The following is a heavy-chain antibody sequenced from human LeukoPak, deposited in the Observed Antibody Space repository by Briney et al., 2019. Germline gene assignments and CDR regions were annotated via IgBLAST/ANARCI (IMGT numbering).Heavy chain of an antibody. D-gene: IGHD2-2*01. CDR3: AKTFGSTLTNIVVVPAAMNCFDP. CDR1: GFTLCSYA. CDR2: ISGSGGST. Sequence: GGSLRLSCALSGFTLCSYAMSWVLGSPRKGLEGVSAISGSGGSTYYADSVKGRFTIARDNSKNTLYLQMNSLRAEDTAVYYCAKTFGSTLTNIVVVPAAMNCFDPWGQGTLVTVSS. V-gene: IGHV3-23*01. J-gene: IGHJ5*02.